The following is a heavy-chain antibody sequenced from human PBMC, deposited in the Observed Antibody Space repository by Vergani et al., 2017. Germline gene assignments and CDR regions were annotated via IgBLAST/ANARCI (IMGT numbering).Heavy chain of an antibody. D-gene: IGHD6-13*01. Sequence: EVQLLESGGGLVQPGGSLRLSCAASGFTFSSYAMSWVRQAPGKGLEWVSAISGSGGSTYYADSVKGRFTISRDNSKNTLYLQMNSLRAEDTAVYYSAKTARLLVAAALFYYYMDVWGKGTTVTVSS. V-gene: IGHV3-23*01. CDR3: AKTARLLVAAALFYYYMDV. CDR1: GFTFSSYA. CDR2: ISGSGGST. J-gene: IGHJ6*03.